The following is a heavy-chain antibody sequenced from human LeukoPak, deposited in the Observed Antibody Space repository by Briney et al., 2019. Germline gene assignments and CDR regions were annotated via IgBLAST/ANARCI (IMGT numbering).Heavy chain of an antibody. Sequence: PGGSLRLSCAASGFTFSSYSMKWVRQAPGKGLEWVSSISSNSSYIYYADSVKGRFTISRDNAKNSLYLQMNSLRAEDTAVYYCARERDGNYDYWGQGTLVTVSS. D-gene: IGHD4-17*01. CDR2: ISSNSSYI. CDR3: ARERDGNYDY. CDR1: GFTFSSYS. V-gene: IGHV3-21*01. J-gene: IGHJ4*02.